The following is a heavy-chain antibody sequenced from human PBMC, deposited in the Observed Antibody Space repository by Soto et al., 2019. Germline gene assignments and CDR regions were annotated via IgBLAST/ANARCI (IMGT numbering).Heavy chain of an antibody. J-gene: IGHJ4*02. Sequence: GGSLRLSCAASGFTFSSYWMSWVRQAPGKGLEWVANIKQDGSEKYYVDSVKVRFTISRNNAKNSLYLQMNHLRAEDTAVYYCARDHLYDFWSGYYRGGSFDYWGQGTLVTVSS. CDR1: GFTFSSYW. CDR2: IKQDGSEK. V-gene: IGHV3-7*01. D-gene: IGHD3-3*01. CDR3: ARDHLYDFWSGYYRGGSFDY.